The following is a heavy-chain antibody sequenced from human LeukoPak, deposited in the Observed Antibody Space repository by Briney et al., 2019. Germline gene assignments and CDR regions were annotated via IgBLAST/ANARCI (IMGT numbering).Heavy chain of an antibody. D-gene: IGHD5-18*01. CDR1: GGSVSSYY. CDR2: IYNSGST. CDR3: AGCGYSYGYDDDFDY. V-gene: IGHV4-59*02. Sequence: SETLSLTCAVSGGSVSSYYWSWIRQPPGKGLEWVWDIYNSGSTNYNPSLKSRVTISVDKPKRPFYLKRSSLSAAETAVYSCAGCGYSYGYDDDFDYWGQGTLVTVSS. J-gene: IGHJ4*02.